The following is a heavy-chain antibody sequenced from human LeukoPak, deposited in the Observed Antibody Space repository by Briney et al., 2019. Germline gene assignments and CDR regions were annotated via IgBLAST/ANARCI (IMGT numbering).Heavy chain of an antibody. CDR2: IGTAGDT. CDR1: GFTFSSYE. J-gene: IGHJ5*01. Sequence: GGSLRLSYAASGFTFSSYEMHWVRQAAGKGLEWVSAIGTAGDTYFPGSVKGRFTISRENAKNSLYLQMNSLRAEDTAVYYCARDACSSGNSCPMDSWGQGTLVTVSS. CDR3: ARDACSSGNSCPMDS. D-gene: IGHD2-15*01. V-gene: IGHV3-13*01.